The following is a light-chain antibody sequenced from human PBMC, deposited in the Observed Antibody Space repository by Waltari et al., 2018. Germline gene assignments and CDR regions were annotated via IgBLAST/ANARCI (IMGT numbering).Light chain of an antibody. V-gene: IGKV3-20*01. CDR3: QQDGGSPPLT. CDR1: QSSTSYA. CDR2: GAS. Sequence: EIALTQSPGTLSLSPGERANLSCRTSQSSTSYALAWYQQKPGQAPRLLIYGASSRATGIPDRFSGSGSGTDFTLTISRLEPEDLAVYYCQQDGGSPPLTFGGGTKVEIK. J-gene: IGKJ4*01.